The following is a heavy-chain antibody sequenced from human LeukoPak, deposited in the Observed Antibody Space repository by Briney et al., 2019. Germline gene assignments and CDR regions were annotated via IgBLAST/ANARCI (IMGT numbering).Heavy chain of an antibody. V-gene: IGHV4-39*01. CDR2: IYYSGST. Sequence: SETLSLTCTVPGGSISSSSYYWGWIRQPPGKGLECIGGIYYSGSTYYNPSLKSRVTISVDTSKNQFSLKLSSVTAADTAVYYCARRVGYCSSTSCYLWFDPWGQGTRVTASS. CDR1: GGSISSSSYY. CDR3: ARRVGYCSSTSCYLWFDP. J-gene: IGHJ5*02. D-gene: IGHD2-2*01.